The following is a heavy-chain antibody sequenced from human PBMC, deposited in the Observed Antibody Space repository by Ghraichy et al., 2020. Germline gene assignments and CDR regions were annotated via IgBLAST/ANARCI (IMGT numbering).Heavy chain of an antibody. D-gene: IGHD3-22*01. J-gene: IGHJ5*02. Sequence: ASVKVSCKASGYTFTSYVFTWVRQSPGQGLEWMGWISAYNGYTKYSQKLQGRVTMTTDTSTSTAYMEMRSLRSDDTAVYYCARDYSSGEQNWFGPWGQGTLVTVAS. CDR3: ARDYSSGEQNWFGP. V-gene: IGHV1-18*01. CDR2: ISAYNGYT. CDR1: GYTFTSYV.